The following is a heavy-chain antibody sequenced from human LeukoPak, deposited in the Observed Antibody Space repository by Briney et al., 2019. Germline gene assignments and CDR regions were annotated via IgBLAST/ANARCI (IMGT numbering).Heavy chain of an antibody. Sequence: GGSLRLSCAASGFTFSSYGMNWVRQAPGKGLDWVSYISSCSDTIYYADSVKGRFTISRDNAKNSLYLQMNSLRAEDTAVYYCARRDYHGSSGYYYSSYWGQGTLVTVSS. CDR1: GFTFSSYG. CDR3: ARRDYHGSSGYYYSSY. V-gene: IGHV3-48*01. J-gene: IGHJ4*02. CDR2: ISSCSDTI. D-gene: IGHD3-22*01.